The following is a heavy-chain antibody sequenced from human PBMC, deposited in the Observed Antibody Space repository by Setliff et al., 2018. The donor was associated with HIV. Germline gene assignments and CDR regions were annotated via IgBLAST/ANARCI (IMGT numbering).Heavy chain of an antibody. CDR3: ARSGGPTYNYDSSGHYPDY. V-gene: IGHV5-10-1*01. CDR1: GYMFASYW. Sequence: GESLKISCQGSGYMFASYWINWVRQVPGKGLEWMARIDPSDSDTNFSPSFQGHVTISVDRSITTAYLQWSSLKATDTAMYFCARSGGPTYNYDSSGHYPDYWGQGTLVTVSS. D-gene: IGHD3-22*01. CDR2: IDPSDSDT. J-gene: IGHJ4*02.